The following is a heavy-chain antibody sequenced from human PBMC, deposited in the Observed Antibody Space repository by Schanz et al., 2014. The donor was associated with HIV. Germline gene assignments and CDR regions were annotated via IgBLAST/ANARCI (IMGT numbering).Heavy chain of an antibody. CDR1: GFTFSSYA. V-gene: IGHV3-23*01. CDR2: ISGSDGDT. Sequence: EVQLLESGGGLVQPGGSLRLSCAASGFTFSSYAMTWVRQAPGKGLDWVSTISGSDGDTYYADSVKGRFTISRDNTKNSLYLQMNSLRAEDTAVYYCARDYHWNWFDPWGQGTLVTVSS. J-gene: IGHJ5*02. D-gene: IGHD1-20*01. CDR3: ARDYHWNWFDP.